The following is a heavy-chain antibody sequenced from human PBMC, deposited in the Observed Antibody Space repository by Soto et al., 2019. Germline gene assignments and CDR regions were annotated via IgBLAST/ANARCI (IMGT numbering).Heavy chain of an antibody. CDR1: GFDFSDFH. CDR3: AANWNFGLNF. J-gene: IGHJ4*02. V-gene: IGHV3-11*03. Sequence: VGSLRLSCVASGFDFSDFHISWVRQAPGKGLEWISYISSSLGHTDYAESVKGRFTISRDNAKSSVFLEMSDLRSDDTAVYYCAANWNFGLNFWGQGTLVTVSS. CDR2: ISSSLGHT. D-gene: IGHD1-1*01.